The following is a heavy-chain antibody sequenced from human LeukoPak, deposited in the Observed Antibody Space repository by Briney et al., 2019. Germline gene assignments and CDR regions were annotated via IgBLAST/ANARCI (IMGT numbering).Heavy chain of an antibody. Sequence: GGSLRLSCAASGFIFSNYAMYWVRQAPGKGLEWFSAIAGRSDNTYYADSVKGRFTLSRDSSKNTLYLQMNSLRADDTAVYYCAKWGDYDVLTGYYVSDFWGQGTLVTVSS. CDR3: AKWGDYDVLTGYYVSDF. J-gene: IGHJ4*02. CDR2: IAGRSDNT. V-gene: IGHV3-23*01. D-gene: IGHD3-9*01. CDR1: GFIFSNYA.